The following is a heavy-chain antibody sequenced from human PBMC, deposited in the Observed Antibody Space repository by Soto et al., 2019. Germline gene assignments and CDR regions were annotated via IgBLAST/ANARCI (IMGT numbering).Heavy chain of an antibody. CDR3: ARRAVTTYHFFDY. D-gene: IGHD4-17*01. CDR2: IHRASTYI. V-gene: IGHV3-21*06. CDR1: GFTFSSFD. J-gene: IGHJ4*02. Sequence: TGGSLRLSCATSGFTFSSFDMDWVRQAPGKGLEWVSSIHRASTYIYYADSVRGRFTISRDNAKSSLYLQMNSLTVEDTAVYYCARRAVTTYHFFDYWGQGA.